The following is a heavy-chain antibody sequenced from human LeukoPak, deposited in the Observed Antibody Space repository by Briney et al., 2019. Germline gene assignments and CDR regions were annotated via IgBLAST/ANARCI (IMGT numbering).Heavy chain of an antibody. CDR2: IFPGDSDT. Sequence: GESLKISCKGSGYSFTSYWIGWVRQMPGKGLEWMGIIFPGDSDTRYSPSFQGQVTISADKSISTAYLQWSSLKASDTAMYYCARLHCTSTTCDKWFDPWGQGTLVTVSS. J-gene: IGHJ5*02. V-gene: IGHV5-51*01. CDR3: ARLHCTSTTCDKWFDP. D-gene: IGHD2-2*01. CDR1: GYSFTSYW.